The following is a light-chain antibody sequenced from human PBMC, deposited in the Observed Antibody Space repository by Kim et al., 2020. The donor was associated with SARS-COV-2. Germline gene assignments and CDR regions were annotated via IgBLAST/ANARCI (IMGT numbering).Light chain of an antibody. CDR3: VTWDSSLSAVV. CDR1: SSNLGNNY. Sequence: GQKLTIPCSGSSSNLGNNYVSCYQQLPGTDPKLLIYDNNKRPSGIPDRFAGSKSGTSATLGITGLQTWDEAEYYCVTWDSSLSAVVFGGGTQLTVL. CDR2: DNN. J-gene: IGLJ7*01. V-gene: IGLV1-51*01.